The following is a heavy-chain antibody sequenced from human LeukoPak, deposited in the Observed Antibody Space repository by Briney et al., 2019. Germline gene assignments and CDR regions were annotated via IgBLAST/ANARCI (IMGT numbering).Heavy chain of an antibody. Sequence: GGSLRLSCAASGFTFSGSAMHWVRQASGKGLEWVGRIRSKANSYATAYAASVKGRFTISRDDSKNTAYLQVNSLKTEDTAVYYCTGLSGSQERLVDYWGQGTLVTVSS. CDR3: TGLSGSQERLVDY. D-gene: IGHD1-26*01. CDR1: GFTFSGSA. J-gene: IGHJ4*02. V-gene: IGHV3-73*01. CDR2: IRSKANSYAT.